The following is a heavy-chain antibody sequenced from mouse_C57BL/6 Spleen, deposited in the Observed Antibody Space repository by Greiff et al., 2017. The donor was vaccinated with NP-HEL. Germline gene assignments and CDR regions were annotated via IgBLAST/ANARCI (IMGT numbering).Heavy chain of an antibody. CDR1: GYTFTDYY. Sequence: QVQLQQSGPELVKPGASVKISCKASGYTFTDYYINWVKQRPGQGLEWMGWINPGSGNTKYNEKFKGKATLTVDTTSSTADMQLSSLTSEDSAVYVCVKWADVYAMCCWGEGTSVTASS. CDR2: INPGSGNT. J-gene: IGHJ4*01. CDR3: VKWADVYAMCC. V-gene: IGHV1-84*01.